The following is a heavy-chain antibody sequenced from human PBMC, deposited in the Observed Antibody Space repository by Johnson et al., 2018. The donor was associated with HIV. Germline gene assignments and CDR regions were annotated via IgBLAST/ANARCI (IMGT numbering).Heavy chain of an antibody. CDR1: GFTFSSYG. D-gene: IGHD3-10*01. Sequence: QVQLVESGGGVVQPGRSLRLSCAASGFTFSSYGMHWVRQAPCKGLEWVAVIWYDGSNKYYADSVNGRFTISRDNSKNTLYLQMNSLRAEDTAVYYCAKDRGDPMVQGVMYAFDIWGQGTMVTVSS. CDR2: IWYDGSNK. CDR3: AKDRGDPMVQGVMYAFDI. V-gene: IGHV3-33*06. J-gene: IGHJ3*02.